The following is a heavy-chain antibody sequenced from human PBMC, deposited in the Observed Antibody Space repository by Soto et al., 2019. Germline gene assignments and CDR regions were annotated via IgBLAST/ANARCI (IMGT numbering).Heavy chain of an antibody. D-gene: IGHD2-2*02. CDR1: GFTFDDYA. CDR3: AKDIFRGIVVVPAAIRLRYYYYGMDV. V-gene: IGHV3-9*01. J-gene: IGHJ6*02. Sequence: PGGSLRLSCAASGFTFDDYAMHWVRQAPGKGLEWVSGISWNSGSIGYADSVKGRFTISGDNAKNSLYLQMNSLRAEDTALYYCAKDIFRGIVVVPAAIRLRYYYYGMDVWGQGTTVTVSS. CDR2: ISWNSGSI.